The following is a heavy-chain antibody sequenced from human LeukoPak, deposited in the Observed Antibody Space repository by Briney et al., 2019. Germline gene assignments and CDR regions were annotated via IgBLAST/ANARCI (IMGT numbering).Heavy chain of an antibody. J-gene: IGHJ6*02. CDR2: INPNSGGT. V-gene: IGHV1-2*02. D-gene: IGHD2-2*01. CDR3: ARDHCTGSGCYEYYYYGMDV. Sequence: ASVKVSCKASGYTFTDYYIQWVRQAPGQGLEWMGWINPNSGGTNSAQKFQGRVTMTRDTSVSTAYMELSRLRSDDTAVYYCARDHCTGSGCYEYYYYGMDVWGQGTTVTVSS. CDR1: GYTFTDYY.